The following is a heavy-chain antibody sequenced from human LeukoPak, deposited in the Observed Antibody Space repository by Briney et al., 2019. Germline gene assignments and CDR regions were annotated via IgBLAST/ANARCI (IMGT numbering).Heavy chain of an antibody. CDR2: ISPKNGKT. J-gene: IGHJ4*02. CDR3: VRDLQWLEPIFSSYFEY. D-gene: IGHD6-19*01. CDR1: GYTFSNYG. Sequence: ASVKVSCKASGYTFSNYGISWVRQAPGQGLEWIGWISPKNGKTSYAQKLQGRFTMTTDTSTSTAYMELRRLRSDDMAVYYCVRDLQWLEPIFSSYFEYWGQGTLVTVS. V-gene: IGHV1-18*03.